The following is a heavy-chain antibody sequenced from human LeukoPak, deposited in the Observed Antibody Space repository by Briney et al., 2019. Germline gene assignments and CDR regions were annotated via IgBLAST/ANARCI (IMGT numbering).Heavy chain of an antibody. D-gene: IGHD1-14*01. CDR3: AKGGSEYTNHYFGY. V-gene: IGHV3-23*01. CDR1: GFTFSSYA. J-gene: IGHJ4*02. Sequence: GGSLRLSCAASGFTFSSYAISWFRQAPGKELEWVSSIKSSGGSTYYADSVKGRFTISRDNSKNTLYLQMNSLRAEDTAVYYCAKGGSEYTNHYFGYWGQGTLVTVSS. CDR2: IKSSGGST.